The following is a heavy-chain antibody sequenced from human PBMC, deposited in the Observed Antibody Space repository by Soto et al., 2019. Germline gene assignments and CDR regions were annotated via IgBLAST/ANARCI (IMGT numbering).Heavy chain of an antibody. V-gene: IGHV1-2*02. D-gene: IGHD2-15*01. CDR3: ARVNVVVVASTREYYFDY. J-gene: IGHJ4*02. Sequence: QVQLVQSGAEVKKPGASVKVSSKASGYTFTGYYMHWVRQAPGQGLEWMGWINPNSGGTNYAQKFQGRVTMTRDTSISTAYMELSRLRSDDTAVYYCARVNVVVVASTREYYFDYWGQGTLVTVSS. CDR1: GYTFTGYY. CDR2: INPNSGGT.